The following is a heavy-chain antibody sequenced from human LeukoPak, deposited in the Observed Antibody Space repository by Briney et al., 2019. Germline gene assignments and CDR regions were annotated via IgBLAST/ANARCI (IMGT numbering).Heavy chain of an antibody. V-gene: IGHV3-64*02. CDR1: GFTFSDYV. CDR2: ISANGAST. D-gene: IGHD4-17*01. Sequence: GGSLRLSCAASGFTFSDYVMHWVRQAPGKALEYVAAISANGASTYYVDSVKGRFTVARDNSKNTLYLQMGSLSAEDRAVYYCARPGEDDCGDYVGIYFDFWGQGTLVTVSS. CDR3: ARPGEDDCGDYVGIYFDF. J-gene: IGHJ4*02.